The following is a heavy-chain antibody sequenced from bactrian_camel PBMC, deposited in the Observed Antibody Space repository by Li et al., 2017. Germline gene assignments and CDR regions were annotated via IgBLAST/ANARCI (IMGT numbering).Heavy chain of an antibody. J-gene: IGHJ6*01. Sequence: HVQLVESGGGSVQAGGSLNLSCVTSEYKSGCMGWFRQTPGKEREEVAEIRSDGVTNVANSVKGRFTISQDSARITAYLQMASLKPEDTAVYYCVPVALEERDGLVSCARWSQGTQVTVSS. CDR2: IRSDGVT. V-gene: IGHV3S53*01. CDR1: EYKSGC. D-gene: IGHD1*01.